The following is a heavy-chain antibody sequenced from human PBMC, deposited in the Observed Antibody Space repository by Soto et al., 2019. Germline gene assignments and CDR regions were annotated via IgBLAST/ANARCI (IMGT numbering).Heavy chain of an antibody. V-gene: IGHV3-53*04. D-gene: IGHD6-19*01. Sequence: EVQLVESGGGLVQPGGSLRLSCAASGFTVSSNYMSWVRQAPGKGLEWVSVIFTGGSTYYADSVKGRFTISRHSSKNTVYLPRNSLRAEDTAVYYCARDRYSSGWLDAFDIWGQGTMVTVSS. CDR3: ARDRYSSGWLDAFDI. J-gene: IGHJ3*02. CDR1: GFTVSSNY. CDR2: IFTGGST.